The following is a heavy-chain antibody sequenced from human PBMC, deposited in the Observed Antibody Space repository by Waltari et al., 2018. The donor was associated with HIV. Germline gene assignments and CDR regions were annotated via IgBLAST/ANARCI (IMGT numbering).Heavy chain of an antibody. CDR1: GGTFSSYA. V-gene: IGHV1-69*01. Sequence: QVQLVQSEAEVKKPGSSVKVSCKASGGTFSSYAISWVRQAPGQGLEWMGGIIPIVGTANYAQKFQGRVTITAEESTSTAYMELSSLRSEETAVYYCARGRGTMVRGVISVYVDLWGRGTLVTVSS. CDR3: ARGRGTMVRGVISVYVDL. CDR2: IIPIVGTA. D-gene: IGHD3-10*01. J-gene: IGHJ2*01.